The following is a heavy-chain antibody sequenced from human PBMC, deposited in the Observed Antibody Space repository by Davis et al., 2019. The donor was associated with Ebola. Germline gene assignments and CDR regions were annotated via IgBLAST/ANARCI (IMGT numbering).Heavy chain of an antibody. Sequence: SVKVSCQASGGTFSSYAISWVRQAPGQGLEWMGGIIPIFGTANYAQKFQGRVTITADESTSTAYMELSSLRSEDTAVYYCARDVTVVPAAISWFDPWGQGTLVTVSS. J-gene: IGHJ5*02. V-gene: IGHV1-69*13. CDR3: ARDVTVVPAAISWFDP. CDR1: GGTFSSYA. D-gene: IGHD2-2*02. CDR2: IIPIFGTA.